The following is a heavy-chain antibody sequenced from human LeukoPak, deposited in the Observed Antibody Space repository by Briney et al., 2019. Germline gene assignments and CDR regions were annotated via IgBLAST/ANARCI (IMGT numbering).Heavy chain of an antibody. J-gene: IGHJ6*02. CDR2: IKQDGSEK. D-gene: IGHD6-6*01. CDR3: ARAPQLAPPYYYYGMDV. V-gene: IGHV3-7*01. Sequence: PGGSLRLSCAASGFTFSSYWMSWVRQAPGKGLEWVANIKQDGSEKYYVDSVKGRFTISRDNAKNSLYLQMNSLRAEDTAVYYCARAPQLAPPYYYYGMDVGGQGPTAPVS. CDR1: GFTFSSYW.